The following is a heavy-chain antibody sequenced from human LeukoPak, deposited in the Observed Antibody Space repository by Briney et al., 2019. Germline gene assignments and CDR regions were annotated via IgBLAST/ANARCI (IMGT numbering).Heavy chain of an antibody. CDR3: ARLGALHDAFDV. D-gene: IGHD3-16*01. Sequence: SETLSLTCTVSGDSIRSYYWSWIRQPPGKGLEWIGNIHYSGSTKYNPSLKSRVTISVDTSRNQFSLRVTSLTAADTAVYYCARLGALHDAFDVWGQGTLVTVSS. J-gene: IGHJ3*01. CDR2: IHYSGST. CDR1: GDSIRSYY. V-gene: IGHV4-59*12.